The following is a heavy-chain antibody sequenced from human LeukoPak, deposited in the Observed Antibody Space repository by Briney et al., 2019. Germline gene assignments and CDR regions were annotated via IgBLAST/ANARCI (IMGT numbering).Heavy chain of an antibody. CDR2: INGDGGST. V-gene: IGHV3-74*01. Sequence: GGSLRLSCEASGFTFSSYWMHWVRQAPGKGLVWVSRINGDGGSTTYADSVKGRFTISGDNAKNTLYLQVNSLRAEDTAVYYCARDQYSGYDRAFDIWGQGTMVTVSS. CDR1: GFTFSSYW. J-gene: IGHJ3*02. D-gene: IGHD5-12*01. CDR3: ARDQYSGYDRAFDI.